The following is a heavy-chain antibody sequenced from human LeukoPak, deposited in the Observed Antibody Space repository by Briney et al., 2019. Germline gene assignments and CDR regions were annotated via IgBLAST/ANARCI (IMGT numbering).Heavy chain of an antibody. J-gene: IGHJ4*02. CDR3: AKDLQLALDY. Sequence: PGRSLRLSCAASGFTFSTYDMHWVSQAPGKGLEWVTVMSYDGSNKYYADSVKGRFTISRDNSKNTLYLQMNSLRADDTAVYYCAKDLQLALDYWGQGTLVTVSP. V-gene: IGHV3-30*18. D-gene: IGHD6-13*01. CDR2: MSYDGSNK. CDR1: GFTFSTYD.